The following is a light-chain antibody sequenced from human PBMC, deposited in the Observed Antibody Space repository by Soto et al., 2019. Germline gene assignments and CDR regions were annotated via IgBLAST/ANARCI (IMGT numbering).Light chain of an antibody. V-gene: IGKV3-11*01. J-gene: IGKJ3*01. CDR1: QSVSSY. CDR3: QQRSSGPT. Sequence: EIVLTQSPATLSLSPGERATLSCRASQSVSSYLAWYQQKPGQAPRLLIYDASNRATGIPARFSGSGSGTEFTLTSSSLEPEDFAVYYWQQRSSGPTFGPGTKVDIK. CDR2: DAS.